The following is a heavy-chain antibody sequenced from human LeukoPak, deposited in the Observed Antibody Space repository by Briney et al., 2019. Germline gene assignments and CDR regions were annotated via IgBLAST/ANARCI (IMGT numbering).Heavy chain of an antibody. CDR1: GFTFSSYA. CDR2: ISGSGGST. J-gene: IGHJ4*02. D-gene: IGHD4-23*01. V-gene: IGHV3-23*01. CDR3: AKDPTSTVVSRGVYFDY. Sequence: GGSLRLSCAASGFTFSSYAMSWVRQAPGKGLEWVSAISGSGGSTYYADSVKGRFTISRDNSKNTLYLQMNSLRAEDTAVYYCAKDPTSTVVSRGVYFDYWGQGTLVTVSS.